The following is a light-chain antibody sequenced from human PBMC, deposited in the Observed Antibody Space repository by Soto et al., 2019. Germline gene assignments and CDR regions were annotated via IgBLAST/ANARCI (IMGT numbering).Light chain of an antibody. CDR1: SSDVGTYNY. CDR2: DVS. Sequence: QAVLTQPRSVSGPPGQSVSISCSGTSSDVGTYNYVSWYQQHPGKAPKLMIYDVSKRPSGVPDRFSGSKSGNTASLTISGLQAEDEADYYCCSYAGGYTHAVFGGGTKLT. V-gene: IGLV2-11*01. J-gene: IGLJ2*01. CDR3: CSYAGGYTHAV.